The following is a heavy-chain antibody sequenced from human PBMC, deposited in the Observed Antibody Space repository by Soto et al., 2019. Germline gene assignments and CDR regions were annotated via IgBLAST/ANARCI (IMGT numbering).Heavy chain of an antibody. CDR1: GFTFSIYS. D-gene: IGHD4-17*01. J-gene: IGHJ6*03. CDR3: ASTVIKRVGYMDV. V-gene: IGHV3-21*01. Sequence: PGGSLRLSCAASGFTFSIYSMNWVRQAPGKGLEWVSSISSSSSYIYYADSVKGRFTISRDNAKNSLYLQMNSLRAEDTAVYYCASTVIKRVGYMDVWGKGTTVTVSS. CDR2: ISSSSSYI.